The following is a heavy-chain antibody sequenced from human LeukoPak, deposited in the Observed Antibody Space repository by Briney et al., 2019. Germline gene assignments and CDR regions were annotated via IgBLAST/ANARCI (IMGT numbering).Heavy chain of an antibody. CDR2: IYSGGST. CDR3: AKDQEWLAPHYGMDV. CDR1: GFTVSSNY. V-gene: IGHV3-66*01. D-gene: IGHD6-19*01. J-gene: IGHJ6*02. Sequence: GGSLRLSCAASGFTVSSNYMSWVRQAPGKGLEWVSVIYSGGSTYYADSVKGRFTISRDNSKNTLYLQMNSLRAEDTAVYYCAKDQEWLAPHYGMDVWDQGTTVTVSS.